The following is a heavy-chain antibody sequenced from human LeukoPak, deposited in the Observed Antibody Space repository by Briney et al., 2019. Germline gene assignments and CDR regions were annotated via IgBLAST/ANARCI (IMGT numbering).Heavy chain of an antibody. V-gene: IGHV4-38-2*02. CDR3: ARSGYAILTGYYAPFDQ. D-gene: IGHD3-9*01. CDR1: GYSIRSGYY. Sequence: PSETLSLTCTVSGYSIRSGYYWGWLRQPPGKGLEWIGSIYHSGRTYYNPSLKSRVTMSVDTSKNQFSVRLNSVTAADTAVYYCARSGYAILTGYYAPFDQWGQGTLVTVSS. J-gene: IGHJ4*02. CDR2: IYHSGRT.